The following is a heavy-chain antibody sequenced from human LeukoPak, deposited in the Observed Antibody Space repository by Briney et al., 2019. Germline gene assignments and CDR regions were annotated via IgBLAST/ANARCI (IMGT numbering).Heavy chain of an antibody. CDR1: GGSIGSGTHY. J-gene: IGHJ4*02. CDR3: ARQGYCSSTSCYEDFDF. CDR2: TYYSGST. V-gene: IGHV4-39*01. Sequence: PSETLSLTCTVAGGSIGSGTHYWGWIRQPPGKGLEWIGATYYSGSTYYNPSLKSRVTISADTSKNQFSLKLSSVTAADTGMYYCARQGYCSSTSCYEDFDFWGRGTLVTVSS. D-gene: IGHD2-2*01.